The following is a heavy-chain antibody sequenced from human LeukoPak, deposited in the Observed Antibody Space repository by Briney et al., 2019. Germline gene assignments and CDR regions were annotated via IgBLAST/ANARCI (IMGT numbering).Heavy chain of an antibody. J-gene: IGHJ4*02. CDR2: MNPNSGNT. V-gene: IGHV1-8*01. CDR1: GYTFTSYD. D-gene: IGHD5-12*01. Sequence: ASVKVSCKASGYTFTSYDINWVRQATGQGLEWMGWMNPNSGNTGYAQNFQGRVTMTRNTSISTAYMELSSLRSEDTAVYYCARGSGYSGYDWDFDYWGQGTLVTVSS. CDR3: ARGSGYSGYDWDFDY.